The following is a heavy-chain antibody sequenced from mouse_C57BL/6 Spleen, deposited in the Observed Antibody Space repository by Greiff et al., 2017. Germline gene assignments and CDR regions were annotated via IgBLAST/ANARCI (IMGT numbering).Heavy chain of an antibody. CDR1: GYTFTSYW. V-gene: IGHV1-59*01. J-gene: IGHJ4*01. Sequence: VQLQQPGAELVRPGTSVKLSCKASGYTFTSYWMHWVKQRPGQGLEWIGVIDPSDSYTNYNQKFKGKATLTVDTSSSTAYMQLSSLTSEDSAVYYCARGDGSSPRAMDYWGQGTSVTVSS. D-gene: IGHD1-1*01. CDR3: ARGDGSSPRAMDY. CDR2: IDPSDSYT.